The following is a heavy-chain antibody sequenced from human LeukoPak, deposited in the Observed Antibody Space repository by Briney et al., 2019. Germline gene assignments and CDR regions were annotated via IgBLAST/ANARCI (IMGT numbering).Heavy chain of an antibody. CDR3: AGDPRNWYNWNDVFSVYFDY. V-gene: IGHV4-34*01. J-gene: IGHJ4*02. Sequence: SETLSLTCAVYGGSFSGYHWSWIRQPPGKGLEGSGEINHSGSTNYNPSLKSRVTTSVDTSNTQFSVKLSSVADPDTAVYYCAGDPRNWYNWNDVFSVYFDYWGQGTLVTVSS. D-gene: IGHD1-1*01. CDR1: GGSFSGYH. CDR2: INHSGST.